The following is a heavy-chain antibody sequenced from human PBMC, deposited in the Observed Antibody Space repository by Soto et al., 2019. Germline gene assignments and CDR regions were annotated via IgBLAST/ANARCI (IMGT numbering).Heavy chain of an antibody. D-gene: IGHD4-17*01. CDR1: GGSISSYY. CDR2: IYYSGST. J-gene: IGHJ6*03. CDR3: ARHTPRREGDYPPSGYYSMDV. V-gene: IGHV4-59*08. Sequence: QVQLQESGPGLVKPSETLSLTCTVSGGSISSYYWSWIRQPPGKGLEWIGYIYYSGSTNYNPSLKIRVTISVDTSKNQFSLKLRSVTAADTAVYYCARHTPRREGDYPPSGYYSMDVWGKGTTVTVSS.